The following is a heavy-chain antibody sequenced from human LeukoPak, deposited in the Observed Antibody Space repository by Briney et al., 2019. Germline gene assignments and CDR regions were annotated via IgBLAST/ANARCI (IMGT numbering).Heavy chain of an antibody. V-gene: IGHV5-51*01. Sequence: GESLKISCKVSGYSFTSYCIGWVRQMPGKGLEWMGIIYPGDSGPTYSPSFQGHVTISADKSINTAYLQWSSLQASDTAMYYCGMSGDRVPLQDDVFDVWGQGTMVTVST. CDR1: GYSFTSYC. CDR3: GMSGDRVPLQDDVFDV. J-gene: IGHJ3*01. D-gene: IGHD1-26*01. CDR2: IYPGDSGP.